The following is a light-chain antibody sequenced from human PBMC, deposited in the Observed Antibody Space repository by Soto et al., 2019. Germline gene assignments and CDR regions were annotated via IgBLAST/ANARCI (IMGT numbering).Light chain of an antibody. Sequence: QSALTQPPSASGSPGQSVTISCTGTSSDVGGYNYVSWYQQHTGKAPKLMIYEVRTRPSGVPDRFSGAKSGNTASLTVSGLQAEDEDDYYCSSYAGSNNLVFGGGTKLTVL. J-gene: IGLJ3*02. CDR1: SSDVGGYNY. CDR2: EVR. V-gene: IGLV2-8*01. CDR3: SSYAGSNNLV.